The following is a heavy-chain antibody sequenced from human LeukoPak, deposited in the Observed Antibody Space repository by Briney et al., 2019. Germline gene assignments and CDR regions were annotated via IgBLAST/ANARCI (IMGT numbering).Heavy chain of an antibody. Sequence: QPGGSLRLSCAASGFTFSSYEMNWVRQAPGKGLEWVSYISSSGSTIYYADSVKGRFTISRDNAKNSLYLQMNSPRAEDTAVYYCARAVAAQYYYYGMDVWGKGTTVTVSS. V-gene: IGHV3-48*03. CDR1: GFTFSSYE. D-gene: IGHD2-15*01. CDR3: ARAVAAQYYYYGMDV. CDR2: ISSSGSTI. J-gene: IGHJ6*04.